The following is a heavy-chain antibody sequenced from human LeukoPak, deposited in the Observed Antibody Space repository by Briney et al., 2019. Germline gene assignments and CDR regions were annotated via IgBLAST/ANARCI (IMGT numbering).Heavy chain of an antibody. CDR3: ARVDTMIVVVD. CDR1: GYSISSGYY. D-gene: IGHD3-22*01. V-gene: IGHV4-4*07. CDR2: IYTSGST. J-gene: IGHJ4*02. Sequence: SETLSLTCAVSGYSISSGYYWSWIRQPAGKGLEWIGRIYTSGSTNYNPSLKSRVTMSVDTSKNQFSLKLSSVTAADTAVYYCARVDTMIVVVDWGQGTLVTVSS.